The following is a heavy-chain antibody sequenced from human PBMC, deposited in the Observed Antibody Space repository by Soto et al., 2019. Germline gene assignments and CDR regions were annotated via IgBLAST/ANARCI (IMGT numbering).Heavy chain of an antibody. V-gene: IGHV3-30-3*01. CDR3: ARRYSSSSLHFPHDY. J-gene: IGHJ4*02. Sequence: GVSLRLSCAASGFTFSSYAMHWVRQAPGKGLEWVAVISYDGSNKYYADSVKGRFTISRDNSKNTLYLQMNSLRAEDTAVYYCARRYSSSSLHFPHDYWGQGPLVTVSS. D-gene: IGHD6-13*01. CDR2: ISYDGSNK. CDR1: GFTFSSYA.